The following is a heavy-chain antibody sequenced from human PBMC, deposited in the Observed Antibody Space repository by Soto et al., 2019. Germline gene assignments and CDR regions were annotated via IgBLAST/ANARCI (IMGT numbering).Heavy chain of an antibody. D-gene: IGHD6-6*01. J-gene: IGHJ4*02. CDR3: AAPPRY. V-gene: IGHV4-59*07. CDR1: SSSISSYY. Sequence: SDTLSLTCAINSSSISSYYWSWIRQPPGKGLDWIGYIYDSGSTNYNPSLKSRVTISVDTSKNQFSLKLTSVTAADTAVYYCAAPPRYWGQGTLVTVS. CDR2: IYDSGST.